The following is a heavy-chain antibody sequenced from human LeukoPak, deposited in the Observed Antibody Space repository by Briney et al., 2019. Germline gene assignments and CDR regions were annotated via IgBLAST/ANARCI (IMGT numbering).Heavy chain of an antibody. J-gene: IGHJ6*02. CDR2: IDNSGST. Sequence: SPTLSLTCSVSGGSISSYYWSWIRQPPGKGLEWIGCIDNSGSTNYNPSLKSRVTISVDTSKNQFSLKLSSVTAADAAVYYCARNAYGAQTPSDVWGQGTTVTVSS. V-gene: IGHV4-59*08. D-gene: IGHD4-17*01. CDR1: GGSISSYY. CDR3: ARNAYGAQTPSDV.